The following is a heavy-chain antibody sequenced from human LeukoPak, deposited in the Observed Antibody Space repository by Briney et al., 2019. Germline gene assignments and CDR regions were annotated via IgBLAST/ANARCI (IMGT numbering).Heavy chain of an antibody. V-gene: IGHV4-4*07. CDR3: ARDKGTMIDL. CDR2: IYTSGST. Sequence: SQTLSLTCTVSGGSISSYYWSWIRQPAGKGLEWIGRIYTSGSTNYNPSLKSRVTISIDKSKNQFSLKLSSVTAADTAVYYCARDKGTMIDLWGQGTLLTVSS. CDR1: GGSISSYY. J-gene: IGHJ5*02. D-gene: IGHD3-22*01.